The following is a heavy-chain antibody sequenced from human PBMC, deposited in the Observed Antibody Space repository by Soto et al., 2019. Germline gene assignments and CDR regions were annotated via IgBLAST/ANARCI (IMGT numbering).Heavy chain of an antibody. CDR3: TTDKSTDYYDFWSGYYYNWFDP. Sequence: EVQLVESGGGLVKPGGSLRLSCAASGFTFSNAWMSWVRQAPGKGLEWVGRIKSKTDGGTTDYAAPVKGRFTISRDDSKNTLYLQMNSLKTEDTAVYYCTTDKSTDYYDFWSGYYYNWFDPWGQGTLVTVSS. CDR1: GFTFSNAW. V-gene: IGHV3-15*01. CDR2: IKSKTDGGTT. J-gene: IGHJ5*02. D-gene: IGHD3-3*01.